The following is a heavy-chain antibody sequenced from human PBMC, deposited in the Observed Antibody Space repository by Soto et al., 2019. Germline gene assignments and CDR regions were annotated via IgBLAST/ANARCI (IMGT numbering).Heavy chain of an antibody. V-gene: IGHV3-7*04. CDR2: IKQDGSEK. CDR3: ARAYDFWSGLNDY. D-gene: IGHD3-3*01. Sequence: GGSLRLSCAASGFTFSSYWMSWVRQAPGKGLEWVANIKQDGSEKYYVDSVKGRFTISRDNAKNSLYLQMNSLRAEDTAVYYCARAYDFWSGLNDYWGQGTLVTVSS. CDR1: GFTFSSYW. J-gene: IGHJ4*02.